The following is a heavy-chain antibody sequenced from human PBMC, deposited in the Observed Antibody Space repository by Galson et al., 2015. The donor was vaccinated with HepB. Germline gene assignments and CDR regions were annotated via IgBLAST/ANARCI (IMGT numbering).Heavy chain of an antibody. J-gene: IGHJ3*02. D-gene: IGHD2-15*01. CDR3: ARGYCSGGSCYSGDAFDI. CDR2: ISTSGTYI. Sequence: SLRLSCAASGFTFSSYTMNWVRQAPGKGLEWVSSISTSGTYIYYADSVKGRFTISRDNAKNSLYLQMNSLRAGDTAVYYCARGYCSGGSCYSGDAFDIWGQGTMVTVSS. V-gene: IGHV3-21*01. CDR1: GFTFSSYT.